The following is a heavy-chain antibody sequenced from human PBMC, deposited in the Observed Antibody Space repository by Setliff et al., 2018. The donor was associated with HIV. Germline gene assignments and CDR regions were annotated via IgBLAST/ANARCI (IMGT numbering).Heavy chain of an antibody. CDR3: ARSNYYGSGTPKGFDY. CDR1: GGSISSSSYY. J-gene: IGHJ4*02. V-gene: IGHV4-39*01. D-gene: IGHD3-10*01. CDR2: IYYSGST. Sequence: PSETLSLTCTVSGGSISSSSYYWGWIRQPPGKGLEWIGSIYYSGSTYYNPSLKSRVTISVDTSKNKFSLKLSSVTAADTAVYYCARSNYYGSGTPKGFDYWGQGTLVTVSS.